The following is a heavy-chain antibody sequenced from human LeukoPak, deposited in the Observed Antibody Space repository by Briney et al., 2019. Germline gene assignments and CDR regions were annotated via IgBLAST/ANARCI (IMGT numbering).Heavy chain of an antibody. CDR2: VYHSGRT. CDR3: ARSRTASGTKDFDY. V-gene: IGHV4-4*02. CDR1: GDSITSSNW. Sequence: SETLSLTCAVSGDSITSSNWWSGVRRPPGQGLEWIGEVYHSGRTNYNPSLESRVTISLDKSKNQFSLNLSFVTAADTAVYYCARSRTASGTKDFDYWGQGMLVTVSP. J-gene: IGHJ4*02. D-gene: IGHD1-1*01.